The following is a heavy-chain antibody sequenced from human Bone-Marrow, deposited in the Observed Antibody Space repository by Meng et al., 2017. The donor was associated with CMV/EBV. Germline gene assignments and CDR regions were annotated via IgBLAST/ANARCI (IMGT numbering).Heavy chain of an antibody. CDR1: GYSFTSYW. J-gene: IGHJ4*02. CDR3: ARRDIKSSNPGYFEF. V-gene: IGHV5-51*01. D-gene: IGHD2-15*01. CDR2: IYPGDSDT. Sequence: GGSLRLSWKGPGYSFTSYWIGWVRQLPGKGLEWMGLIYPGDSDTRYSPSFQGQVTISADRSISTAYLQWSSLKASDTAIYYCARRDIKSSNPGYFEFWVQGTLVTVSS.